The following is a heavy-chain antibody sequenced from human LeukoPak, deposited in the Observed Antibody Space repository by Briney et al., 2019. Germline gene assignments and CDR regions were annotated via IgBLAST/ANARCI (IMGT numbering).Heavy chain of an antibody. V-gene: IGHV4-61*02. D-gene: IGHD6-13*01. CDR2: IYTSGST. Sequence: PSETLSLTCTVSGGSISSGSYYWSWIRQPAGKGLEWIGRIYTSGSTNYNPSLKSRVTISVDTSKNQFSLKLSSVTAADTAVYYCARAIAAAGLDWGQGTLVTVSS. J-gene: IGHJ4*02. CDR3: ARAIAAAGLD. CDR1: GGSISSGSYY.